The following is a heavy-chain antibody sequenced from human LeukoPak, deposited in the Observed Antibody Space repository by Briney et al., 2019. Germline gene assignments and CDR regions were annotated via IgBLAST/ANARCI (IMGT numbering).Heavy chain of an antibody. CDR1: GFTFSSSA. D-gene: IGHD2-8*02. J-gene: IGHJ4*02. Sequence: GGSLRLSCGPSGFTFSSSAMHWVRQGPGKGLEWVAYIAHHGNNKYYADSVNGRFTISRDNSKGSLYLQMNSLRADDTAVYYCAKDGSWSCTDWGQGTLVRVSS. CDR2: IAHHGNNK. CDR3: AKDGSWSCTD. V-gene: IGHV3-30*02.